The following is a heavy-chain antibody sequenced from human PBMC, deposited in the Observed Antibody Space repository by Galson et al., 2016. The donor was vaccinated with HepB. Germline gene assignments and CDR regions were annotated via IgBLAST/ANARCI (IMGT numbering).Heavy chain of an antibody. J-gene: IGHJ6*02. CDR1: GFTFSDYN. CDR2: ISSLSSYI. V-gene: IGHV3-21*05. CDR3: VRGNRIYYYYGMDV. D-gene: IGHD2-15*01. Sequence: SLRLSCAASGFTFSDYNMNWVRQAPGKGLEWVSYISSLSSYIYYADSVKGRFTLSRDNAQNSLYLQMYSLTAEDTAVYYCVRGNRIYYYYGMDVWGQGTTVTVSS.